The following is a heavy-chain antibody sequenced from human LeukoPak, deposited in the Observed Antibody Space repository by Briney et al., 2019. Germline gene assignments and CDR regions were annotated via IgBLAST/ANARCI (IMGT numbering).Heavy chain of an antibody. CDR3: ARNTPLHCHDY. J-gene: IGHJ4*02. V-gene: IGHV3-23*01. CDR1: GFTFSTYA. D-gene: IGHD2-15*01. Sequence: GGSLRLSCAASGFTFSTYAKSWVRQAPRKGLEGVSTITGSGSGTYYADSVKGRFTISRDKSKSTLYLQMNSLRAEDTGIYYCARNTPLHCHDYSGPGALVTVSS. CDR2: ITGSGSGT.